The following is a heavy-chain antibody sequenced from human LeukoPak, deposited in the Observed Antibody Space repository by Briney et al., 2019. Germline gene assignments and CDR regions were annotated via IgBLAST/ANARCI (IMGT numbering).Heavy chain of an antibody. V-gene: IGHV1-24*01. D-gene: IGHD6-19*01. CDR2: FDPEAGET. CDR1: GYTLTELS. J-gene: IGHJ6*02. Sequence: ASVKVSCKVSGYTLTELSMHWVRQAPVKGLEWMGGFDPEAGETIYAQKFQGRVTMTEDTSTDTAYMELSSLRSEDTAVYYCATTRRIAVAGTIPYYYYGMDVWGQGTTVTVSS. CDR3: ATTRRIAVAGTIPYYYYGMDV.